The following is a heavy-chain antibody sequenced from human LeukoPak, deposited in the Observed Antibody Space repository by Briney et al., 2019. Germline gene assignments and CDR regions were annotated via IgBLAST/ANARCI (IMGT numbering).Heavy chain of an antibody. V-gene: IGHV3-15*01. J-gene: IGHJ4*02. Sequence: GGSLRLSCATSGFTFSDYYISWVRQAPGKGLEWVGRITTKAEGGTTDYAAPVKGRFSISRDDSKNTVYLQMNSLKTEDTAVYYCASYGSGSHDYWGQGSLVTVSS. CDR3: ASYGSGSHDY. D-gene: IGHD3-10*01. CDR1: GFTFSDYY. CDR2: ITTKAEGGTT.